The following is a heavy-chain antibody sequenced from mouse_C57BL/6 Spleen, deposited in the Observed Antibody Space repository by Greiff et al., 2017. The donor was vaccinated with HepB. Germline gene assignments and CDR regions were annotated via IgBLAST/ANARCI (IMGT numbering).Heavy chain of an antibody. CDR1: GYAFSSYW. CDR3: ARLTTVVATPSFDY. V-gene: IGHV1-80*01. CDR2: IYPGDGDT. D-gene: IGHD1-1*01. J-gene: IGHJ2*01. Sequence: LQQSGAELVKPGASVKISCKASGYAFSSYWMNWVKQRPGKGLEWIGQIYPGDGDTNYNGKFKGKATLTADKSSSTAYMQLSSLTSEDSAVYFCARLTTVVATPSFDYWGQGTTLTVSS.